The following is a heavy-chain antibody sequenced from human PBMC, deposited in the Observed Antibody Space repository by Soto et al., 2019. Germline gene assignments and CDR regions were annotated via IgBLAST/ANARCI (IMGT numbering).Heavy chain of an antibody. J-gene: IGHJ3*01. CDR1: GFTFSHYA. V-gene: IGHV3-23*01. Sequence: EVQLLESGGGLVQPGGSLRLSCAASGFTFSHYAMSWVRQAPGKGLQWVSTIFGSGAPTHYADSVKGRFGISRDNSNNMLFLEMNSLKGDDTAVYYCTREASSWGFAFDLWGQGTRVAVSS. CDR3: TREASSWGFAFDL. CDR2: IFGSGAPT. D-gene: IGHD3-16*01.